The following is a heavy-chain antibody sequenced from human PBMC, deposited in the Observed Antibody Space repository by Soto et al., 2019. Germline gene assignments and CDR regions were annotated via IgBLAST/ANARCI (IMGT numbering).Heavy chain of an antibody. D-gene: IGHD2-15*01. J-gene: IGHJ5*02. CDR2: IYYSGST. V-gene: IGHV4-59*01. CDR3: ARGSGHFDP. CDR1: GGSIIGYY. Sequence: PSETLSLTCSVSGGSIIGYYWNWIRQPPGKALEWIGYIYYSGSTNYNPSLKSRVTISVDTSKNQFSLRLTSVTAADTAVYYCARGSGHFDPWGQGTLVTVSS.